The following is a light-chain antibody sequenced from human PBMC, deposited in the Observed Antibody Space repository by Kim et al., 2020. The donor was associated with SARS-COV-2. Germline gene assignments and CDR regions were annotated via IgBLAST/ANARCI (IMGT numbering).Light chain of an antibody. Sequence: TVTISCSGGVSNIGSNTVKWYQHGPGTAPKLLIYSNTQRPSGFPDRFSGSQSGTSAARASSGFQSEDEADYYCAACDDRLGGSVVVGGGTQLTVL. CDR2: SNT. CDR1: VSNIGSNT. J-gene: IGLJ2*01. CDR3: AACDDRLGGSVV. V-gene: IGLV1-44*01.